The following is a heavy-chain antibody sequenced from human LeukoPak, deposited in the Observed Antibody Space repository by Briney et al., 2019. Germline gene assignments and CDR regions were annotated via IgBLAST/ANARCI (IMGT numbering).Heavy chain of an antibody. V-gene: IGHV3-23*01. CDR1: GFTFSSYA. CDR2: INDNGVST. D-gene: IGHD2-15*01. Sequence: GGSLRLSCAAPGFTFSSYAMTWVRKAPGKGLEWVSAINDNGVSTYYADSVKGRFTISRDNSKNKLFLQMNSLRAEDTAVYYCAKGLSSGYCSGGSCYGYYGMDVWGQGTTVTVSS. J-gene: IGHJ6*02. CDR3: AKGLSSGYCSGGSCYGYYGMDV.